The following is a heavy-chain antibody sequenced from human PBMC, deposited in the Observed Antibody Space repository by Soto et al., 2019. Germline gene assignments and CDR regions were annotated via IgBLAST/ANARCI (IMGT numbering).Heavy chain of an antibody. Sequence: SETLSLTCAVSGGSISSSNWWSWVRQPPGKGLEWIGEIYHSGSTNYNPSLKSRVNISVDKSKNQFSLKLSSVTAADTAVYYCARRGGIAVAGDFDYWGQGTLVTVSS. CDR1: GGSISSSNW. CDR2: IYHSGST. V-gene: IGHV4-4*02. J-gene: IGHJ4*02. CDR3: ARRGGIAVAGDFDY. D-gene: IGHD6-19*01.